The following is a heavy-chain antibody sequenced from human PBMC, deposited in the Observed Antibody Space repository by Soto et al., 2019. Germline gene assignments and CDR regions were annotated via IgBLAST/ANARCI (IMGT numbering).Heavy chain of an antibody. V-gene: IGHV1-18*01. Sequence: ASVKVSCKASGYTFTSYGISWVRQAPGQGLEWMGWISAYNGNTNYAQKLQGRVTMTTDTSTSTAYMELRSLRSDDTAVYYCARDPYYYGSGSYFFRSGVDYGMDVWGQGTTVTVSS. CDR2: ISAYNGNT. J-gene: IGHJ6*02. CDR3: ARDPYYYGSGSYFFRSGVDYGMDV. D-gene: IGHD3-10*01. CDR1: GYTFTSYG.